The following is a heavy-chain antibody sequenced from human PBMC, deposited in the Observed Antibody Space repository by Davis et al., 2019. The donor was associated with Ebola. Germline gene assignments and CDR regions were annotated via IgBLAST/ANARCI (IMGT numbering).Heavy chain of an antibody. CDR3: ATLVGGSYCFDY. CDR1: GFTFSSYA. CDR2: ISGSGAST. Sequence: GESLKISCAASGFTFSSYAMSWVRQAPGKGLEWVSAISGSGASTYYADSVKGRFTISRDNSKNTLYLQMNSLRVEDTDIYYCATLVGGSYCFDYWGQGMLVTVSS. J-gene: IGHJ4*02. V-gene: IGHV3-23*01. D-gene: IGHD1-26*01.